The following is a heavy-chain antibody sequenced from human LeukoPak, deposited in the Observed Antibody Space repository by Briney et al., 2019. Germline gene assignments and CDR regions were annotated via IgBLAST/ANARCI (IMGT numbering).Heavy chain of an antibody. CDR2: INYSWDT. Sequence: SETLSLTCTVSGGPISSYHWSWIRQPPGKALEWRGYINYSWDTNYNPSLKSRVTISVDTSKNQFSLKLSSVTAADTAVYYCARVSTTTVTDRYYYFGMDVWGQGTTVTVSS. CDR3: ARVSTTTVTDRYYYFGMDV. J-gene: IGHJ6*02. D-gene: IGHD4-17*01. CDR1: GGPISSYH. V-gene: IGHV4-59*01.